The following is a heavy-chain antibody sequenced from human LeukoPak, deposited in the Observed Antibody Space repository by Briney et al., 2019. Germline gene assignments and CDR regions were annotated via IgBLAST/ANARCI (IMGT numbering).Heavy chain of an antibody. Sequence: PGGSLRLSCAASGFTFSDHYMDWVRQAPGKGLEWVGRTRNKANSYTTEYAASVKGRFTISRDASKTSLYLQMNSLKTEDTAVYYCARVNSRYYFDYWGQGTLVTVSS. CDR3: ARVNSRYYFDY. V-gene: IGHV3-72*01. CDR2: TRNKANSYTT. D-gene: IGHD2/OR15-2a*01. CDR1: GFTFSDHY. J-gene: IGHJ4*02.